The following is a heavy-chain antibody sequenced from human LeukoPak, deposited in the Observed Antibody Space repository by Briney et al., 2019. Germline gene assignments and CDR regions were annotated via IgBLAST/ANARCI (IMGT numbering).Heavy chain of an antibody. Sequence: MPGGSLRLSCAASGFSFSKCSMNWVRQAPGKGLEWVSSISCSSTYIYYADSLEGRFTISRDNVRNSLSLQMNSLRAEDTAVYYCAGDYEGNLAFDIWGQGAMVTVSS. D-gene: IGHD4-23*01. CDR3: AGDYEGNLAFDI. J-gene: IGHJ3*02. CDR2: ISCSSTYI. V-gene: IGHV3-21*01. CDR1: GFSFSKCS.